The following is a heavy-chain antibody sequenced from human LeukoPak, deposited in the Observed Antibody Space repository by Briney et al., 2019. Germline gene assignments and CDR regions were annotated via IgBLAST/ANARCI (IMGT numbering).Heavy chain of an antibody. J-gene: IGHJ4*02. CDR1: GYTFTGYY. V-gene: IGHV1-2*06. Sequence: ASVKVSCKASGYTFTGYYMHWVRQAPGQGLEWMGRINPNSGGTNYAQKFQGRVTMTRDTSISTAYMELSRLRSDDTAVYYCARVVGGGDSVIDYWGQGTLVTVSS. D-gene: IGHD2-21*02. CDR3: ARVVGGGDSVIDY. CDR2: INPNSGGT.